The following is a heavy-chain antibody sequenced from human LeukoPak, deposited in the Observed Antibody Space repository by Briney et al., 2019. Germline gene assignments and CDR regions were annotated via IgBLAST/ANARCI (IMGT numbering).Heavy chain of an antibody. CDR1: GGPFSGYY. J-gene: IGHJ6*03. D-gene: IGHD2/OR15-2a*01. Sequence: SETLSLTCAVYGGPFSGYYWSWIRQPPGKGLEWIGEINHSGSTNYNPSLTSRVTISVDRPKNQVSLKLIAMTAADTAVYYCARIHFQFYYMDVWGKGTTVTVSS. CDR3: ARIHFQFYYMDV. V-gene: IGHV4-34*01. CDR2: INHSGST.